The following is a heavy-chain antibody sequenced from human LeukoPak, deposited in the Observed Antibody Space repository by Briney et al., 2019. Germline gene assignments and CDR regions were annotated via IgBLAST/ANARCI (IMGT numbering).Heavy chain of an antibody. J-gene: IGHJ4*02. D-gene: IGHD3-22*01. CDR2: INHSGST. CDR3: ARLRYYYDSSGYYPNFDY. V-gene: IGHV4-34*01. Sequence: SETLSLTCAVYGGSFSGYYWSWIRQPPGKGLEWIGEINHSGSTNYNPSLKSRVTISVDTSKNQFSLKLSSVTAADTAVYYCARLRYYYDSSGYYPNFDYWGQGTLVTVSS. CDR1: GGSFSGYY.